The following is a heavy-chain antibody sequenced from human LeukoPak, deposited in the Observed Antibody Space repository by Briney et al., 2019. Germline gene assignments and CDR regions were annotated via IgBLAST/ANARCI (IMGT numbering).Heavy chain of an antibody. V-gene: IGHV3-21*01. J-gene: IGHJ5*02. D-gene: IGHD6-13*01. Sequence: PGGSLRLSCAASVLTFSSYSMNWVRQAPGKGLEWVSSISSSSSYIYYADSVKGRFTISRDNAKNSLYLQMNSLRAEDTAVYYCASLHSSSWFNWFDPWGQGTLVTVSS. CDR1: VLTFSSYS. CDR2: ISSSSSYI. CDR3: ASLHSSSWFNWFDP.